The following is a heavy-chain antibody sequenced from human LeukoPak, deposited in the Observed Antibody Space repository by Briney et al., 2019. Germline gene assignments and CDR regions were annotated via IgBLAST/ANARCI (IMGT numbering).Heavy chain of an antibody. J-gene: IGHJ5*02. CDR3: ARDLRTYYDTLTGPLRWFDP. V-gene: IGHV4-61*01. D-gene: IGHD3-9*01. Sequence: SETLSLTCTVSGGSVSSGSYYWSWIRQPPGKGLEWIGYIYYSGSTNYNPSLKSRVTISVDTSKNQFSLKLSSVTAADTAVYYCARDLRTYYDTLTGPLRWFDPWGQGTLVTVSS. CDR2: IYYSGST. CDR1: GGSVSSGSYY.